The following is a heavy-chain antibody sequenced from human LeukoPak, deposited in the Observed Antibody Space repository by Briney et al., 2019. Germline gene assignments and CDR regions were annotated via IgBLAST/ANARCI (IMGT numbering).Heavy chain of an antibody. D-gene: IGHD6-6*01. CDR1: SGSFSGYY. CDR2: INHSGST. J-gene: IGHJ6*03. CDR3: ARGRGAARPKKLTYYYYYYMDV. V-gene: IGHV4-34*01. Sequence: SETLSLTCAVYSGSFSGYYWSWIRQPPGKGLEWIGEINHSGSTNYNPSLKSRVTISVDTSKNQFSLKLSSVTAADTAVYYCARGRGAARPKKLTYYYYYYMDVWGKGTTVTVSS.